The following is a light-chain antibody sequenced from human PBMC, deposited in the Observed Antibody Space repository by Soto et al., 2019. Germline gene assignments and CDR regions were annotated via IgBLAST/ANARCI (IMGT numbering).Light chain of an antibody. Sequence: VMTHPPLSLSVTLGQPSSISCRSSQSLVHGDGNTYLNWYQQRPGQFPRSLIFRVSNRDSGVPDRFSGSGSGTEFTLKISRVEAEDAGVYYCMQGTLARTFGQGTKVDIK. CDR2: RVS. J-gene: IGKJ1*01. CDR3: MQGTLART. V-gene: IGKV2-30*02. CDR1: QSLVHGDGNTY.